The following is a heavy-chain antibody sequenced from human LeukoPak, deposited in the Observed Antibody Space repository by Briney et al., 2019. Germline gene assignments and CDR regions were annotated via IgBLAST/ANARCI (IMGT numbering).Heavy chain of an antibody. CDR3: AKDLAAAGALGY. CDR2: IWYDGSNK. V-gene: IGHV3-33*06. Sequence: GGSLRLSCAASGFTFSSYGMHWVRQAPGKGLEWVAVIWYDGSNKYYADSVKGRFTISRDNSKNTLYLQMNSLRAEDTAVYYCAKDLAAAGALGYWGQGTLVTVSS. D-gene: IGHD6-13*01. CDR1: GFTFSSYG. J-gene: IGHJ4*02.